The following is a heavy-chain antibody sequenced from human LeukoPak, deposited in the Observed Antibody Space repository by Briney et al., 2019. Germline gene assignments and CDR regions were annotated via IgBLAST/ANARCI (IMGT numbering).Heavy chain of an antibody. J-gene: IGHJ5*02. D-gene: IGHD2-15*01. CDR1: GFTFSSYA. Sequence: PGGSLRLSCAASGFTFSSYAMHWVRQAPGKGLEYVSAISSNGGSTYYANSVKGRFTISRDNSKNTLYLQMGSLRAEDMAVYYCARGVYCSGGSCYFNWFDPWGQGTLVTVSS. CDR3: ARGVYCSGGSCYFNWFDP. CDR2: ISSNGGST. V-gene: IGHV3-64*01.